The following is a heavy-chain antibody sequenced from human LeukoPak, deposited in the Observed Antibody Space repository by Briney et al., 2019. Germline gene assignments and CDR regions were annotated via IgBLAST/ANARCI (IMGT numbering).Heavy chain of an antibody. Sequence: GSLRLSCAASGFTFSAYWMHWVRQVPGKGLEWIGEINHSGSTNYNPSLKSRVTISVDTSKNQFSLKLSSVTAADTAVYYCARGATLTYYYDSSGYRPGPYFDYWGQGTLVTVSS. CDR3: ARGATLTYYYDSSGYRPGPYFDY. J-gene: IGHJ4*02. CDR2: INHSGST. V-gene: IGHV4-34*01. CDR1: GFTFSAYW. D-gene: IGHD3-22*01.